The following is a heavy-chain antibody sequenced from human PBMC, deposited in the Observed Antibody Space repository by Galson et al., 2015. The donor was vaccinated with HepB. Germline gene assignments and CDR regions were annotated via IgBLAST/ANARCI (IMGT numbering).Heavy chain of an antibody. V-gene: IGHV1-3*01. CDR1: GYTFSNHG. CDR2: IEAGNCNT. J-gene: IGHJ5*02. CDR3: AKSGAAPQGNWFDA. D-gene: IGHD6-13*01. Sequence: SPKVSCKPSGYTFSNHGIHWVRPAPGQRIEWMGWIEAGNCNTTCSQKFQGRVTITRDTSASTAYMELYSLTYEDAAVYYCAKSGAAPQGNWFDAWGLGTLVTVSS.